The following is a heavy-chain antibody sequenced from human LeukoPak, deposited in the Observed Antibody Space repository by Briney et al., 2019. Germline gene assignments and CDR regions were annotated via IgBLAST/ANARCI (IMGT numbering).Heavy chain of an antibody. CDR1: GFTFSDYN. CDR2: ISSSGSTI. CDR3: ARDNYDSSTPYYFDY. V-gene: IGHV3-11*04. D-gene: IGHD3-22*01. Sequence: GGSPRLSCAASGFTFSDYNMRWIRQAPGKGLEWVSYISSSGSTIYYADSVKGRFTISRDNAKNSLYLQMNSLRAEDTAVYYCARDNYDSSTPYYFDYWGQGTLVTVSS. J-gene: IGHJ4*02.